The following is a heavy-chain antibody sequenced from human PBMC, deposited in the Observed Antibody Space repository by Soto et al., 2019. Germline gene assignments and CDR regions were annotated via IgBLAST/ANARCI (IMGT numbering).Heavy chain of an antibody. J-gene: IGHJ4*01. V-gene: IGHV4-30-4*01. Sequence: QVQLQESGPGLVKPSQTLSLTCIVSGGSISSDDYYWSWIRQPPGKGLEWVGHIYYSGRTYYNPSLKSRLTLSGETPKTQFPLKLSSVGAADPAVYFLAGNVTNPPDYFDYWGQEPWSPSPQ. CDR1: GGSISSDDYY. CDR2: IYYSGRT. CDR3: AGNVTNPPDYFDY. D-gene: IGHD1-1*01.